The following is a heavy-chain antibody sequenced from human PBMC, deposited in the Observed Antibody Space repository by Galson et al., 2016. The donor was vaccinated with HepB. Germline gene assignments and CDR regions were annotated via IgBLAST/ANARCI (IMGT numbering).Heavy chain of an antibody. V-gene: IGHV1-2*02. CDR1: GFSFTGYY. J-gene: IGHJ4*02. CDR3: AREGGQADFNS. D-gene: IGHD3-16*01. Sequence: SVKVSCKASGFSFTGYYIHWVRQAPGQGLEWMGWIDGNTGGTNYVQKFQGRVTMTRDTSISTAYMDLSVLTSDDTAVYYCAREGGQADFNSWGQGTLVTVSS. CDR2: IDGNTGGT.